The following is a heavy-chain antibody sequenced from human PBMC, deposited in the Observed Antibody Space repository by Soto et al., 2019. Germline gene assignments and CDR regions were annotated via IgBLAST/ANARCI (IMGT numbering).Heavy chain of an antibody. CDR2: IYHSGSF. CDR1: GDSISSVGYS. CDR3: ARSVGYRSGWWPYYFDY. J-gene: IGHJ4*02. D-gene: IGHD6-19*01. Sequence: LSLTCAVSGDSISSVGYSWNWIRQPPGEGLEWIGYIYHSGSFLYNPSLKSRVTISLDRSKNQFSLRLSSVTAADTAVFYCARSVGYRSGWWPYYFDYWGQGALVTVSS. V-gene: IGHV4-30-2*01.